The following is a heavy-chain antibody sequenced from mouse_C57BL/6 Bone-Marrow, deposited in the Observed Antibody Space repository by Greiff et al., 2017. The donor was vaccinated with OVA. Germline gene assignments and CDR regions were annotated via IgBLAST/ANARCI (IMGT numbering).Heavy chain of an antibody. D-gene: IGHD1-1*01. V-gene: IGHV1-82*01. CDR3: ARGDTGYYFDY. J-gene: IGHJ2*01. CDR2: IYPGDGDT. Sequence: QVQLQQSGPELVKPGASVKISCKASGYAFSSSWMNWVKQRPGKGLEWIGRIYPGDGDTNYNGKFKGKATLTADKSSSTAYMQLSSLTSEDSAVYFCARGDTGYYFDYWGQGTTLTVSS. CDR1: GYAFSSSW.